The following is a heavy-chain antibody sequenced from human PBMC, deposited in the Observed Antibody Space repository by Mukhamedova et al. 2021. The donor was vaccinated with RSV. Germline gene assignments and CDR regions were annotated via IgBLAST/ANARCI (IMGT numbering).Heavy chain of an antibody. V-gene: IGHV1-46*01. CDR2: INPSGGST. J-gene: IGHJ4*02. CDR3: ARDRGFDY. Sequence: GQGLEWMGIINPSGGSTSYAQKSQGRVTMTRDTSTRTVYMQLSCLRSEDTAVYSCARDRGFDYWGQGTLVTVSS.